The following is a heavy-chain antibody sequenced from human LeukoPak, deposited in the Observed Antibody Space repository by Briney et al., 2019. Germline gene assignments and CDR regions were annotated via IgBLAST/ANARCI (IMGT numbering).Heavy chain of an antibody. J-gene: IGHJ4*02. Sequence: SETLSLTCTVSGGSISSYYWSWIRQPPGKGLEWFGYIYYSGSTNYNPSLKSRVTISVDTSKNQFSLKLSSVTAADTAVYYCARDIAADYWGQGTLVTVSS. V-gene: IGHV4-59*01. CDR1: GGSISSYY. CDR3: ARDIAADY. CDR2: IYYSGST. D-gene: IGHD6-13*01.